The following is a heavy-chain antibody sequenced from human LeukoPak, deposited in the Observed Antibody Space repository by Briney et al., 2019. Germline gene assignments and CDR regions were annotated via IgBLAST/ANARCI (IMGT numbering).Heavy chain of an antibody. CDR3: ARAKSTVSTYFDS. J-gene: IGHJ4*01. Sequence: PSETLSLTCAVHGGSFSGYYWAWIRQPPGKGLEWIGEINPGGTTNYHPSLKRRVTISADTSKSQFSLELRSVTAADTAVFYCARAKSTVSTYFDSWGHGSLVTVSS. CDR2: INPGGTT. V-gene: IGHV4-34*01. D-gene: IGHD4-17*01. CDR1: GGSFSGYY.